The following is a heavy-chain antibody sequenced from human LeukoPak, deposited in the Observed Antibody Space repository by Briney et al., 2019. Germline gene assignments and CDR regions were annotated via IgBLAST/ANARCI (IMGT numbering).Heavy chain of an antibody. J-gene: IGHJ6*03. Sequence: SETLSLTCTVSGGSISNYFWSWVQQPAGKGLEWIGRIYTSGSTNYNPSLKSRVTMSVDTSKNQFSLKLSSETAADTAVYYCARTPLDYGSGSYLDYYYYYYMDVWGKGTTVTISS. V-gene: IGHV4-4*07. CDR2: IYTSGST. CDR1: GGSISNYF. CDR3: ARTPLDYGSGSYLDYYYYYYMDV. D-gene: IGHD3-10*01.